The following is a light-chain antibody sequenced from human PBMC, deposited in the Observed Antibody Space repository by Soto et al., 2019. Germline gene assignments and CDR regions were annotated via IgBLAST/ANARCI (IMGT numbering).Light chain of an antibody. Sequence: QSDVTRQPSVSGAPGQSVTVSCTGSSCNIGAGYDVHWYQQLPGTAPKLLIYGNSNRPSGVPDRFSGSKSGTSASLAITGLQAEDEADYYCQSYDSSLSALYVFGTGTKVTVL. J-gene: IGLJ1*01. V-gene: IGLV1-40*02. CDR2: GNS. CDR1: SCNIGAGYD. CDR3: QSYDSSLSALYV.